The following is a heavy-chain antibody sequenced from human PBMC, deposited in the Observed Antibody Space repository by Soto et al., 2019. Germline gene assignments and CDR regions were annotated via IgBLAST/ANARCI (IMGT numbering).Heavy chain of an antibody. Sequence: QVQLVQSGAEVKKPGSSVKVSCKTSGGTFSSYTISWVRQAPGQGLEWMGGFIPLFRPATYAQKFQGRVTITADKSTNTAYMELSGLRFEDTAVYYCARDCGSTNCFDMDVWGQGTTVTVSS. CDR3: ARDCGSTNCFDMDV. D-gene: IGHD2-2*01. CDR1: GGTFSSYT. V-gene: IGHV1-69*06. J-gene: IGHJ6*02. CDR2: FIPLFRPA.